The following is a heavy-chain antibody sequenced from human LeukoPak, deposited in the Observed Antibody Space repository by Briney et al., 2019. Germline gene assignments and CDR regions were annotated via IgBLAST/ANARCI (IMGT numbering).Heavy chain of an antibody. CDR3: ARGNCDPYCGGDCCSDDAFDI. CDR2: IYTSGST. CDR1: GGSISSYY. D-gene: IGHD2-21*01. Sequence: SETLSLTCTVSGGSISSYYWSWIRQPAGKGLEWIGRIYTSGSTNYNPSLKSRVTMSVDTSKNQFSLKLSSVTAADTAVYYCARGNCDPYCGGDCCSDDAFDIWGQGTMVTVSS. V-gene: IGHV4-4*07. J-gene: IGHJ3*02.